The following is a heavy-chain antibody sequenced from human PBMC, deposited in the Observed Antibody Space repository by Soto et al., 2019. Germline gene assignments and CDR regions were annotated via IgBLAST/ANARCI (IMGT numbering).Heavy chain of an antibody. CDR2: IWYDGSNT. CDR3: ARDRRFLEWLDY. Sequence: QVQLVESGGGVVQPGRSLTLSCVASGFTFTSYGIHWVRQAPGKGLEWVAVIWYDGSNTYYGDSVKGRFSISRDNSKNTVFLQMNSLRAEDTAVYYCARDRRFLEWLDYWGQGTLVSVSS. CDR1: GFTFTSYG. D-gene: IGHD3-3*01. J-gene: IGHJ4*02. V-gene: IGHV3-33*01.